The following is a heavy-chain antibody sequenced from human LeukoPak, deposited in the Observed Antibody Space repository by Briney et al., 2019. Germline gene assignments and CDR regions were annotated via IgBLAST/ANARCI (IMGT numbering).Heavy chain of an antibody. D-gene: IGHD2-15*01. CDR2: ISAYNGST. J-gene: IGHJ4*02. Sequence: ASVKVSCKASGYTFTSYAISWVRQAPGQGLEWMGWISAYNGSTDYAQKLQVRVTMTTDTPTSTAYMELRGLRSDDTAVYYCARVVVVGDNYFDYWGQGTLVTVSS. V-gene: IGHV1-18*01. CDR1: GYTFTSYA. CDR3: ARVVVVGDNYFDY.